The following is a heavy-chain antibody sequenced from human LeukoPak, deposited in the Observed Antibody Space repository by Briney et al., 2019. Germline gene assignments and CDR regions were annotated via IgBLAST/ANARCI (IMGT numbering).Heavy chain of an antibody. CDR1: VFTFSSYS. CDR2: ISGSGDST. Sequence: TGGCLRLSCAASVFTFSSYSMRWVRQAPWKGQEWVSAISGSGDSTYYGDSVKGRFTISRDNSKSTLYLQMNSLRAEDTAVYYCAKTRPLDSSSWSHGDYWGQGTLVTVSS. J-gene: IGHJ4*02. CDR3: AKTRPLDSSSWSHGDY. D-gene: IGHD6-13*01. V-gene: IGHV3-23*01.